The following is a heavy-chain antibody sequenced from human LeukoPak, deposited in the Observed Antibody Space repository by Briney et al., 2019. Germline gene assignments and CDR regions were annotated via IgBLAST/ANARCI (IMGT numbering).Heavy chain of an antibody. J-gene: IGHJ3*02. V-gene: IGHV4-59*01. CDR3: ARDRRRDLLHAFDI. D-gene: IGHD1-26*01. CDR2: IDYSGST. CDR1: DGSFSGYY. Sequence: SETLSLTCAVYDGSFSGYYWSWIRQPPGKGLEWIAYIDYSGSTNYNPSLKSRVTISVDASRNQFSLNLSSVTAADTAVYYCARDRRRDLLHAFDIWGQGTMVTVSS.